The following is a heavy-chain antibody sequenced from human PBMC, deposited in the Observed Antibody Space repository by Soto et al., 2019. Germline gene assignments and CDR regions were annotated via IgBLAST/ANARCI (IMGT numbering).Heavy chain of an antibody. CDR3: ARDRAAGGY. Sequence: EVQLVESGGGLAQPGGSLRLSCVASGFSFSDYEMNWVRQAPGKGLEWVAYISSGGSTIHYADSVRGRFTVSRDNARNTLYLQMNTLSVEDTALHYCARDRAAGGYWGQGTLVTVSS. CDR1: GFSFSDYE. V-gene: IGHV3-48*03. D-gene: IGHD6-13*01. CDR2: ISSGGSTI. J-gene: IGHJ4*02.